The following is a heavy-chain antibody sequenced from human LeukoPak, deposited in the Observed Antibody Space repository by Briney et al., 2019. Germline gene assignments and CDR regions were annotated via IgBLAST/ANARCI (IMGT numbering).Heavy chain of an antibody. D-gene: IGHD1-26*01. CDR2: ISGSGGST. V-gene: IGHV3-23*01. CDR3: AKDRDEWESSSDY. J-gene: IGHJ4*02. Sequence: GGSLRLSCAASGFTFSSYAMSWVRQAPGKGLEWVSAISGSGGSTYYAGSVKGRFTISRDNSKNTLYLQMNSLRAEDTAVYYCAKDRDEWESSSDYWGQGTLVTVSS. CDR1: GFTFSSYA.